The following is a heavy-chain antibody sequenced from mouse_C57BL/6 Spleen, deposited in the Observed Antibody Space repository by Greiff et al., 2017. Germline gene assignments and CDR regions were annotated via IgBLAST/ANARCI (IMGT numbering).Heavy chain of an antibody. CDR3: ARFDYNYAMDY. D-gene: IGHD2-4*01. CDR1: GYTFTSYW. J-gene: IGHJ4*01. CDR2: IYPGSGST. Sequence: VQLQQPGAELVKPGASVKMSCKASGYTFTSYWITWVKQRPGQGLVWIGDIYPGSGSTNYNEKLKSKATLTVDTSSSTAYMQLSSLTSEDSAVYYCARFDYNYAMDYWGQGTSVTVSS. V-gene: IGHV1-55*01.